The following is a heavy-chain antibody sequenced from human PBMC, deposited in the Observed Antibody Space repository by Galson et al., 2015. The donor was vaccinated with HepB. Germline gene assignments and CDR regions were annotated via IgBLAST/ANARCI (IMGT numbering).Heavy chain of an antibody. CDR1: GFTFSSYS. D-gene: IGHD6-19*01. V-gene: IGHV3-21*01. J-gene: IGHJ4*02. Sequence: SLRLSCAASGFTFSSYSMNWVRQAPGKGLEWVSSISSSSYIYYADSVKGRFTISRDNAKNSLYLQMNSLRAEDTAVYYCAREAPAGSVGDYWGQGTLVTVSS. CDR2: ISSSSYI. CDR3: AREAPAGSVGDY.